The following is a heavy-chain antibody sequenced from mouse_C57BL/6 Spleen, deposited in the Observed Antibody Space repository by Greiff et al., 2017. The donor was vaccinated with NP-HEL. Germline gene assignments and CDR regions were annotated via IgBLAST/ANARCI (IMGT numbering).Heavy chain of an antibody. V-gene: IGHV1-82*01. Sequence: QVQLQQSGPELVKPGASVKISCKASGYAFSSSWMNWVKQRPGKGLEWIGRIYPGDGDTNYNGKFKGKATLTADKSSSTAYMQLSSLTSEDSAVYFCAREITTVVATRDYAMDYWGQGTSVTVSS. J-gene: IGHJ4*01. CDR3: AREITTVVATRDYAMDY. CDR2: IYPGDGDT. D-gene: IGHD1-1*01. CDR1: GYAFSSSW.